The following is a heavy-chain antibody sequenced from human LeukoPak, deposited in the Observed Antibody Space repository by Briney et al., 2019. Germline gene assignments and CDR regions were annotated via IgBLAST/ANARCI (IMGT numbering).Heavy chain of an antibody. CDR1: GFTFISYA. CDR3: AKSGSNWYGRGSQLDY. J-gene: IGHJ4*02. Sequence: GGSLRLSCAASGFTFISYAMSWVRQAPGKGLEWVSGISGSGSSTYYADSVKGRFTISRDNSKNTLYLQMNSLRAEDTAVYYCAKSGSNWYGRGSQLDYWGQGTLVTVSS. CDR2: ISGSGSST. D-gene: IGHD6-13*01. V-gene: IGHV3-23*01.